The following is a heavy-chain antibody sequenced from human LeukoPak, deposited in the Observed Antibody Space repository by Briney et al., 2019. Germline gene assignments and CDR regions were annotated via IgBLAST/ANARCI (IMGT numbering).Heavy chain of an antibody. V-gene: IGHV4-34*01. CDR2: INHSGST. J-gene: IGHJ4*02. CDR1: GGSFSGYY. D-gene: IGHD3-9*01. Sequence: SETLSLTCAVYGGSFSGYYWSWIRQPPGKGLEWIGEINHSGSTNYNPSRKSRVTISVDTSKNQFSLKLSSVTAADTAVYYCARTYYDILTGYPMIPFDYWGQGTLVTVSS. CDR3: ARTYYDILTGYPMIPFDY.